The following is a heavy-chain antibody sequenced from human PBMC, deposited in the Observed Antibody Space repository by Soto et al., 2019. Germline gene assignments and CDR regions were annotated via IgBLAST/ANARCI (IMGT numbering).Heavy chain of an antibody. CDR3: ARGRYGDY. CDR2: ISAHNGNT. V-gene: IGHV1-18*01. D-gene: IGHD1-1*01. CDR1: GYAFTTYG. Sequence: QVHLVQSGAEVKKPGASVKVSCKGSGYAFTTYGITWVRQAPGQGLEWMGWISAHNGNTNYAQKAPGRVTVTRDTSTSTAYMELRSLRSDATAVYSFARGRYGDYWGQGALVTVSS. J-gene: IGHJ4*02.